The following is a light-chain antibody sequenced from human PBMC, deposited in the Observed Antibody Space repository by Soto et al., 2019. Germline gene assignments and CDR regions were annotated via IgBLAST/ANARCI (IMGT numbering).Light chain of an antibody. V-gene: IGKV1-33*01. CDR1: QDISNY. CDR2: DAS. CDR3: QQYDNLTQRTLT. J-gene: IGKJ4*01. Sequence: DILMTQSPSSLSASVGDRVTITCQASQDISNYLNWYQQKPGKAPKLLIYDASNLETGVPSRFSGSGSGTDFTFTISSLQPEDIATYYCQQYDNLTQRTLTFGGGTKVEIK.